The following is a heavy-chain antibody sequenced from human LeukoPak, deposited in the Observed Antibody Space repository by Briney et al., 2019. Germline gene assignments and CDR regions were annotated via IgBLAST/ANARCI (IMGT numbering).Heavy chain of an antibody. Sequence: ASVKVSCKASGFTFTSSAVQWVRQARGQRLEWIGWIVVGSGNTNYAQKFQERVTITRDMSTSTAYMELSSLRSEDTAVYYCARDLDSSGYYFDYWGQGTLVTVSS. D-gene: IGHD3-22*01. CDR2: IVVGSGNT. CDR1: GFTFTSSA. CDR3: ARDLDSSGYYFDY. J-gene: IGHJ4*02. V-gene: IGHV1-58*01.